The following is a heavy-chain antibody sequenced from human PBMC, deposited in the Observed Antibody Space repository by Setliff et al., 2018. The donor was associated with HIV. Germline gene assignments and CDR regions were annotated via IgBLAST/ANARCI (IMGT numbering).Heavy chain of an antibody. D-gene: IGHD1-26*01. CDR2: INPGDGAT. V-gene: IGHV1-46*01. CDR1: GYTFTSDF. CDR3: AREPSGSGNYFYFDY. Sequence: ASVKVSCKASGYTFTSDFMHWVRQAPGQGLEWMGIINPGDGATTYAQEFQGRVTMTRDTSTSTVYMELSSLRSEDTAVYYCAREPSGSGNYFYFDYWGQGTLVTVSS. J-gene: IGHJ4*02.